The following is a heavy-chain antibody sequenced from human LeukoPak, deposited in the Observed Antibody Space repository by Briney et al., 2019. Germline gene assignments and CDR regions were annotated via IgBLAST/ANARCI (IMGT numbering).Heavy chain of an antibody. D-gene: IGHD3-9*01. CDR3: ARGRRYDILTGYYSPPYFDY. J-gene: IGHJ4*02. V-gene: IGHV5-51*01. Sequence: GESLKISCKGSGYSFTSYWIGWVRQMPGKGLEWMGIIYPGDSDTRYSPSFQGQVTISADKSISTAYLQWSSLKASDTAMYYCARGRRYDILTGYYSPPYFDYWGQGTLVTVSS. CDR1: GYSFTSYW. CDR2: IYPGDSDT.